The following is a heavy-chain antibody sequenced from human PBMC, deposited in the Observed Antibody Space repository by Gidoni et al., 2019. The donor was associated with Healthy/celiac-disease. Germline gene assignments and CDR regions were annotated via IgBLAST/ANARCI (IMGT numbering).Heavy chain of an antibody. V-gene: IGHV3-30*18. CDR3: AKALGGGEQLAPFDY. D-gene: IGHD6-6*01. CDR2: ISYDGINK. CDR1: GFTFSSYG. J-gene: IGHJ4*02. Sequence: QVQLVESGGGVVQPGRSRRLSCAASGFTFSSYGMHWVRQAPGKGLEWVAVISYDGINKYYADSVKGRFTISRDNSKNTLYLQMNSLRAEDTAVYYCAKALGGGEQLAPFDYWGQGTLVTVSS.